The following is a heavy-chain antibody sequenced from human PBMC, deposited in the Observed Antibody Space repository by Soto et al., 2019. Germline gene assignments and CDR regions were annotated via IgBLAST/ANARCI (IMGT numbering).Heavy chain of an antibody. V-gene: IGHV1-69*01. Sequence: QVQLVQSGAEVKKPGSSVKFSCKASGGTFSSYAISSVRQAPGQGREWMGGLISIFGTANYAQKFQGRVTLTADESTITAYMELSSVRSEDTAVYYCARAGRYYYDSSGYSLGYWGQGTLVTVSS. J-gene: IGHJ4*02. CDR2: LISIFGTA. CDR3: ARAGRYYYDSSGYSLGY. CDR1: GGTFSSYA. D-gene: IGHD3-22*01.